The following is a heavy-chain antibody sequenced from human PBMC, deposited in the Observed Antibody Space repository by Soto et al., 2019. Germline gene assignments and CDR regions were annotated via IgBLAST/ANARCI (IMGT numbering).Heavy chain of an antibody. CDR3: AREAEGGDYYDY. CDR1: GFTVSSNY. CDR2: IYSGGST. Sequence: EVQLVETGGGLIQPGGSLSLSCAASGFTVSSNYMSWVRQAPGKGLEWVSVIYSGGSTYYADSVKGRFTISRDNSKNTLYLQMNSLRAEDTAVYYCAREAEGGDYYDYWGQGTLVTVSS. J-gene: IGHJ4*02. V-gene: IGHV3-53*02. D-gene: IGHD3-16*01.